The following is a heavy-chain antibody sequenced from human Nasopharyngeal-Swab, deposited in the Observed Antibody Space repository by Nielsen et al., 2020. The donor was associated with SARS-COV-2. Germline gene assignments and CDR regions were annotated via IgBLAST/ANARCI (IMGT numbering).Heavy chain of an antibody. CDR3: ASTPLDSSGYYYAFHY. Sequence: GGPLRLSCAASGFTFSRYTMHWVRQAPGKGLEWVAVISYDGSNKYYAASVKGRFTISIDISKNTLYLQMNSLRAEDTAVFYCASTPLDSSGYYYAFHYWGRGTLVTVSS. V-gene: IGHV3-30-3*01. CDR1: GFTFSRYT. J-gene: IGHJ4*02. D-gene: IGHD3-22*01. CDR2: ISYDGSNK.